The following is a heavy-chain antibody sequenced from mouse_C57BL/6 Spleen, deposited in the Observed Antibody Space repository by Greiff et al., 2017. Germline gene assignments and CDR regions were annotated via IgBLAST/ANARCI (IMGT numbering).Heavy chain of an antibody. Sequence: QVQLQQPGAELVMPGASVKLSCKASGYTFTSYWMHWVKQRPGQGLEWIGEIDPSDSYTNYNQKFKGKSTLTVDKSSSTAYMQLSSLTSEDSAVYYGARRGTTVPLWYFDVWGTGTTVTVSS. J-gene: IGHJ1*03. CDR2: IDPSDSYT. CDR3: ARRGTTVPLWYFDV. CDR1: GYTFTSYW. V-gene: IGHV1-69*01. D-gene: IGHD1-1*01.